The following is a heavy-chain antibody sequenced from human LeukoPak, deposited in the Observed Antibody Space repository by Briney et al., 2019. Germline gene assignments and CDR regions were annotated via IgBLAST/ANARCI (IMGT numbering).Heavy chain of an antibody. CDR2: ISGGGGST. CDR1: GFTFSNYA. V-gene: IGHV3-23*01. Sequence: GGSLRLSCGISGFTFSNYAMTWVRQAPGKGLEWVSSISGGGGSTFYGDSVKGRLTVSRDNSKNTLYLQMNSLRVEDTAVYYCAKKTSGSLSYYYGMDVWGQGTTVTVS. CDR3: AKKTSGSLSYYYGMDV. D-gene: IGHD3-10*01. J-gene: IGHJ6*02.